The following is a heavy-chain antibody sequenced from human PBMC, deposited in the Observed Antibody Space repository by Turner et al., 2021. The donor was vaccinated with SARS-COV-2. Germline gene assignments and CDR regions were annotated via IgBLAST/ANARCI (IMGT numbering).Heavy chain of an antibody. V-gene: IGHV4-39*01. CDR1: SGSIRTTTYY. CDR3: ARGGWSDYVESTPFDI. CDR2: VHYTGST. J-gene: IGHJ3*02. Sequence: QLQLQESGPGLLRPSETLSLTCPVPSGSIRTTTYYWGWIRRPPGKGLEWIGSVHYTGSTYYNPSLKGGVTVSIDTPKNQFSLKLSSVTAADTAVYYCARGGWSDYVESTPFDIWGQGTVVTISS. D-gene: IGHD1-26*01.